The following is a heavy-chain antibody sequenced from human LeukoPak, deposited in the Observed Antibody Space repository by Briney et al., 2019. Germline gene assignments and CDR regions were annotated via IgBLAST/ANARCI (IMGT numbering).Heavy chain of an antibody. CDR3: ARWYYYDSSGYGGYFDY. Sequence: ASVKVSCKASGYTFTGYYMHWVRQAPGQGLEWMGWINPNSGGTNYAQKFQGRVTMTRDTSISTAYMELSRLRSDDTAVYYCARWYYYDSSGYGGYFDYWGQGTLVTVSS. J-gene: IGHJ4*02. D-gene: IGHD3-22*01. CDR1: GYTFTGYY. CDR2: INPNSGGT. V-gene: IGHV1-2*02.